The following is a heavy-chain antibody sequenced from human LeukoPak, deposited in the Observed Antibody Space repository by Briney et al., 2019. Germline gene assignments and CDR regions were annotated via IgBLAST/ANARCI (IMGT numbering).Heavy chain of an antibody. CDR2: INPNTGGT. J-gene: IGHJ4*02. CDR3: ARGSYITSTDY. CDR1: GYTFSGYY. V-gene: IGHV1-2*02. Sequence: ASVKVSCKASGYTFSGYYIHWVRQAPGQGLEWMGWINPNTGGTNYAQRFQGRVTMTRDTSISTAYMELSRLRYDDTAVYYCARGSYITSTDYWGQGTLVTVSS. D-gene: IGHD2-2*02.